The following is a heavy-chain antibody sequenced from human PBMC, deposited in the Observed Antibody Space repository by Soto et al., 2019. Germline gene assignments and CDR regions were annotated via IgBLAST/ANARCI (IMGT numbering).Heavy chain of an antibody. CDR2: ISAYNGNT. J-gene: IGHJ4*02. CDR1: GYTFTSYG. Sequence: QVQLVQSGAEVKKPGASVKVSCKASGYTFTSYGISWVRQAPGQGLEWMGWISAYNGNTNYAQKLQGRVTMTTDTSTSKADRELRSLRSEDTAVYDCARDLAVGLVDYWGQGTLVTVSS. V-gene: IGHV1-18*01. CDR3: ARDLAVGLVDY. D-gene: IGHD6-19*01.